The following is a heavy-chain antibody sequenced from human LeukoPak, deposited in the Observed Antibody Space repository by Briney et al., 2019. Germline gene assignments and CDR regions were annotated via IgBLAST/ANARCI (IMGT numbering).Heavy chain of an antibody. J-gene: IGHJ4*02. CDR3: ASIGARDGYNLNYFDY. D-gene: IGHD5-24*01. Sequence: SVRVSCKASGGTFSSYAISWVRQAPGQGLEWMGRIIPILGIANYAQKFQGRVTITADKSTSTAYMELSSLRSEDTAVYYCASIGARDGYNLNYFDYWGQGTLVIVSS. CDR1: GGTFSSYA. V-gene: IGHV1-69*04. CDR2: IIPILGIA.